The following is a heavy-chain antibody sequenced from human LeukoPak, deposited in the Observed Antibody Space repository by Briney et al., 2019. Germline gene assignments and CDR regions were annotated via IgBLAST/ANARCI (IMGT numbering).Heavy chain of an antibody. CDR2: INHSGST. D-gene: IGHD2-2*01. CDR1: GGSFSGYY. J-gene: IGHJ3*02. CDR3: ARASYCSSTSCYYEGAFDI. Sequence: PSETLSLTCAVYGGSFSGYYWSWIRQPPGKGLEWIGEINHSGSTNYNPSLKSRVTISVDTSKNQFSLKLSSVTAADMAVYYCARASYCSSTSCYYEGAFDIWGQGTMVTVSS. V-gene: IGHV4-34*01.